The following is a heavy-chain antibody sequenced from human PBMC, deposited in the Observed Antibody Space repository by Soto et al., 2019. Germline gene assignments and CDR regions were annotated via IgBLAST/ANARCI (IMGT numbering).Heavy chain of an antibody. Sequence: SETLSLTCTVSGGSISSGGYYWSWIRQHPGKGLEWIGYIYYSGYTDYNPSLKSRVTISVDTSKNQFSLKLSSVTAADTAVYYCARDSGYRYFDYWGQGTLVTVSS. CDR1: GGSISSGGYY. CDR2: IYYSGYT. CDR3: ARDSGYRYFDY. V-gene: IGHV4-31*03. J-gene: IGHJ4*02. D-gene: IGHD5-18*01.